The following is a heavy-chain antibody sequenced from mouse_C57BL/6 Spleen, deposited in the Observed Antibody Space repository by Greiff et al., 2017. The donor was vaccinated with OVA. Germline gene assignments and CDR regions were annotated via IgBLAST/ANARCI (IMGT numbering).Heavy chain of an antibody. D-gene: IGHD1-1*01. Sequence: VQLQQPGAELVKPGASVKLSCKASGYTFTSYWMHWVKQRPGRGLEWIGRIDPNSGGTKYNEKFQGKATITADTPSNTAYLQLSSLTSEDTAVYYCTTRGAYWGQGTLVTVSA. CDR3: TTRGAY. CDR2: IDPNSGGT. CDR1: GYTFTSYW. V-gene: IGHV1-62-3*01. J-gene: IGHJ3*01.